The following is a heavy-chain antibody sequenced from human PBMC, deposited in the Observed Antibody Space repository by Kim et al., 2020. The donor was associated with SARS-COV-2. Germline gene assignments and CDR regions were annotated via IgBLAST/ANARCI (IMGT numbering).Heavy chain of an antibody. Sequence: NYAQKFQGRVTITADESTSTAYMELSSLRSEDTAVYYCASSGSSHGAFDYWGQGTLVTVSS. V-gene: IGHV1-69*01. J-gene: IGHJ4*02. CDR3: ASSGSSHGAFDY. D-gene: IGHD1-26*01.